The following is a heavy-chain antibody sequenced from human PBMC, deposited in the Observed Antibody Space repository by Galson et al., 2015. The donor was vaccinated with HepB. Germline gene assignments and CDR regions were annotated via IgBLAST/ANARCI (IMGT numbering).Heavy chain of an antibody. J-gene: IGHJ5*02. CDR3: VRDPGWDTYSSGWFDN. V-gene: IGHV3-66*01. CDR1: GFIVSSNY. Sequence: SLRLSCAASGFIVSSNYMSWVRQRPGKGLEWVSALYSGGSTNYADSVRGRFTISRDLSRNRLYLQMDRLRREDTAVYYCVRDPGWDTYSSGWFDNWGQGTLVTVSS. CDR2: LYSGGST. D-gene: IGHD6-19*01.